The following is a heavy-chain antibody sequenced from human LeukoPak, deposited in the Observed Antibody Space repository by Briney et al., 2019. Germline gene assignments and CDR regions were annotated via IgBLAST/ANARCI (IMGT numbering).Heavy chain of an antibody. J-gene: IGHJ2*01. D-gene: IGHD3-10*01. CDR3: ARDRAPPTSWYFDV. Sequence: PGGSLRLSCAASGFTFSSYEMNWVRQAPGKGLEWVSYISSSGSTIYYADSVKGRFTISRDNSKNTLYLQMDSLRVEDSAVYYCARDRAPPTSWYFDVWGRGTLVTVSS. CDR2: ISSSGSTI. CDR1: GFTFSSYE. V-gene: IGHV3-48*03.